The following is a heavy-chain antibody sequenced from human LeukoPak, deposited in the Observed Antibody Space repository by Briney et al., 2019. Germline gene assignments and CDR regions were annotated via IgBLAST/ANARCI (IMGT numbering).Heavy chain of an antibody. Sequence: ASVNVSCKASGYTFTGYYMHWVRQAPGQGLEWMGWINPNSGGTNYAQKFQGRVTMTRDTSISTAYMELSRLRSDDTAVYYCARDPVAISNFDCWGQGTLVTVSS. CDR3: ARDPVAISNFDC. CDR2: INPNSGGT. D-gene: IGHD6-19*01. J-gene: IGHJ4*02. V-gene: IGHV1-2*02. CDR1: GYTFTGYY.